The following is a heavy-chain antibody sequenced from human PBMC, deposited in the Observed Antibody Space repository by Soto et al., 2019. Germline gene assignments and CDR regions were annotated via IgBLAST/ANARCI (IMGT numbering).Heavy chain of an antibody. CDR3: AVMPRRAPTVTNNWFDP. CDR1: GGSISGHY. D-gene: IGHD4-17*01. V-gene: IGHV4-59*11. Sequence: PSETLSLTCTVSGGSISGHYWSWIRQPPGKGLEWIGYMYTTGSTVYNPSFKSRVTISVDTSKNQFSLKLSSVTAADTAVYYCAVMPRRAPTVTNNWFDPWGQRTLVTVSS. CDR2: MYTTGST. J-gene: IGHJ5*02.